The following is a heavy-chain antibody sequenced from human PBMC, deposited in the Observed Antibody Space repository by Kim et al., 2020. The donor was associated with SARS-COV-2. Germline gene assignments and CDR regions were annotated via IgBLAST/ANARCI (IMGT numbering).Heavy chain of an antibody. Sequence: SYAKKFQGRVAMPRDTYTSTVYMELSSLRSEDTAVYYCARDRGAAADFDYWGQGTLVTVSS. D-gene: IGHD6-13*01. J-gene: IGHJ4*02. V-gene: IGHV1-46*01. CDR3: ARDRGAAADFDY.